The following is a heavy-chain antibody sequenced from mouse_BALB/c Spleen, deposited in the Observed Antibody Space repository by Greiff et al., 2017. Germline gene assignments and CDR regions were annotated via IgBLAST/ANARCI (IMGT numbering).Heavy chain of an antibody. CDR2: IWAGGST. V-gene: IGHV2-9*02. Sequence: VKLVESGPGLVAPSQSLSITCTVSGFSLTSYGVHWVRQPPGKGLEWLGVIWAGGSTNYNSALMSRLSISKDNSKGQVFLKMNSLQTGDTAMYYCARDEGMTPPFDYWGQGTTLTVSS. D-gene: IGHD2-13*01. J-gene: IGHJ2*01. CDR1: GFSLTSYG. CDR3: ARDEGMTPPFDY.